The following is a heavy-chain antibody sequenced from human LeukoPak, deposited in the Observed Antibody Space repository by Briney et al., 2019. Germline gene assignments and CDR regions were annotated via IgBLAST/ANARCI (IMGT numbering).Heavy chain of an antibody. CDR3: ASFPDVWGSLGAFDI. CDR2: IYTTGST. J-gene: IGHJ3*02. V-gene: IGHV4-4*07. CDR1: GGSIGSYY. Sequence: PSETLSLTCTVSGGSIGSYYWSWIRQPAGKGLEWIGRIYTTGSTDYNPSLKSRVTMSVDTSKNQFSLRLSSVTAADTAVYYCASFPDVWGSLGAFDIWGQGTMVTVSS. D-gene: IGHD3-16*01.